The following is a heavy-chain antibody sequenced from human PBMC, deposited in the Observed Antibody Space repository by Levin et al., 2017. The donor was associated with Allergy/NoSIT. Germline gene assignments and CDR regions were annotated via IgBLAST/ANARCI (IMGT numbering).Heavy chain of an antibody. CDR3: PAAGGSHRDY. CDR2: IIPILGIA. D-gene: IGHD5-12*01. Sequence: KISCKASGGTFSSYTISWVRQAPGQGLEWMGRIIPILGIANYAQKFQGRVTITADKSTSTAYMELSSLRSEDTAVYYCPAAGGSHRDYWGQGTLVTVSS. J-gene: IGHJ4*02. CDR1: GGTFSSYT. V-gene: IGHV1-69*02.